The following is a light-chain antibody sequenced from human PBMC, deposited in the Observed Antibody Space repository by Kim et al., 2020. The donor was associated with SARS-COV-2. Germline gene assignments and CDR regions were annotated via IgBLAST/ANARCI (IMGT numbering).Light chain of an antibody. CDR1: QSVSSSY. J-gene: IGKJ4*01. CDR2: GAS. CDR3: QQYGSSPRT. V-gene: IGKV3-20*01. Sequence: EIVLTQSPGTLSLSPGERATLYCRASQSVSSSYLAWYQQKPGQAPRLLIYGASSRATGIPDRFSGSGSGTDFTLTISRLEPEDFAVYYCQQYGSSPRTFGGGTKVEI.